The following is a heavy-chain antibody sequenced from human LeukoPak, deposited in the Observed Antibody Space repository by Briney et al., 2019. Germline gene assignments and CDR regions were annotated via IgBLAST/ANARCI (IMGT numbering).Heavy chain of an antibody. CDR3: AREYVVPAAIGIPAEYFQH. Sequence: SVKVSCKASGGTFSSYAISWVRQAPGQGLEWMGGIIPIFGTANYAQKFQGRVTITADESTSTAYMELSSLRSEDTAVHYCAREYVVPAAIGIPAEYFQHWGQGTLVTVSS. J-gene: IGHJ1*01. CDR1: GGTFSSYA. CDR2: IIPIFGTA. V-gene: IGHV1-69*13. D-gene: IGHD2-2*01.